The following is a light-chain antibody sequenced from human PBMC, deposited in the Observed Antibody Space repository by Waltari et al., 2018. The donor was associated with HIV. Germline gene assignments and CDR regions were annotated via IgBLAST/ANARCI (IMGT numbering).Light chain of an antibody. J-gene: IGLJ2*01. CDR2: QDR. V-gene: IGLV3-1*01. Sequence: SSEVPQPPSVSVSPGQTASITCSGDKLGDKHACWYQQKPGQSPVLVIYQDRKRPSGIPERFSGSNSGNTATLTISGTQAMDEADYYCQAWDSSTVVFGGGTKLTVL. CDR3: QAWDSSTVV. CDR1: KLGDKH.